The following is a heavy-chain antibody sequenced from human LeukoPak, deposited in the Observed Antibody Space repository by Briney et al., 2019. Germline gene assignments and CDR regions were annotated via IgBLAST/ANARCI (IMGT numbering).Heavy chain of an antibody. V-gene: IGHV4-30-4*08. Sequence: LRLSCAASGFTFSTYTMNWVRQAPGKGLEWIGYIYYSGSTYYSPSLKSRVTMSVDTSNNQFSLKLTSVTAADTAIYYCYGSGIWGQGTLVTVSS. J-gene: IGHJ4*02. CDR1: GFTFSTYT. CDR2: IYYSGST. CDR3: YGSGI. D-gene: IGHD3-10*01.